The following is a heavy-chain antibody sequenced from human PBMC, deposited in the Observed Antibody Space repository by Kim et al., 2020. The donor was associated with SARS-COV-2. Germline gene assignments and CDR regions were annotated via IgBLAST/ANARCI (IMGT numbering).Heavy chain of an antibody. V-gene: IGHV7-4-1*02. J-gene: IGHJ5*02. D-gene: IGHD6-19*01. CDR1: GYTFTSYA. CDR2: INTNTGNP. CDR3: ARESVEDSSGWYNWFDA. Sequence: ASVKVSCKASGYTFTSYAMNWVRQAPGQGLEWMGWINTNTGNPTYAQGFTGRFVFSLDTSVSTAYLQISSLKAEDTAVYYCARESVEDSSGWYNWFDAWGQGTLVTVSS.